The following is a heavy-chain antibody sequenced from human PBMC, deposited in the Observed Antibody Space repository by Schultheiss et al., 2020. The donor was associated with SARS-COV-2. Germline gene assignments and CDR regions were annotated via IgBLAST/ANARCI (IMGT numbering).Heavy chain of an antibody. CDR2: ISAYNGNT. CDR3: VVGWGWFDP. CDR1: GGTFSSYA. D-gene: IGHD3-16*01. J-gene: IGHJ5*02. V-gene: IGHV1-18*01. Sequence: ASVKVSCKASGGTFSSYAISWVRQAPGQGLEWMGWISAYNGNTNYAQKLQSRVTMTTDTSTSTVYMELRSLRSEDTAVYYCVVGWGWFDPWGQGILVTVAS.